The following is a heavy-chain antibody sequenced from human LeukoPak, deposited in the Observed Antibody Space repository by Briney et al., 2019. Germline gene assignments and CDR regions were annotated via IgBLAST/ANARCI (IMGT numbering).Heavy chain of an antibody. CDR1: GYTFTSYY. D-gene: IGHD6-19*01. Sequence: ASVTVSCKASGYTFTSYYFHWEWQAPGQGLGWMGIINPSGSGSTTYAQKFQGRVTLTRDLSTSTVSMELGSLRLDDTAVYYCARHYSSGWSDFGYWGQGTLVTVSS. CDR2: INPSGSGST. CDR3: ARHYSSGWSDFGY. V-gene: IGHV1-46*01. J-gene: IGHJ4*02.